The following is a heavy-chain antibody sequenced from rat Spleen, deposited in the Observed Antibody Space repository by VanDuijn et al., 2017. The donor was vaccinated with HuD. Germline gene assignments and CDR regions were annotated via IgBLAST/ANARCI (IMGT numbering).Heavy chain of an antibody. Sequence: EVQLQESGPGLVRPSQSLSLTCSVTGYSIPSNYWGWIRKFPGNKMEWIGHMSYSGSTRYNPSLKSRISITRDTAKNQFFLQLNSVTTEDTATYCCARKPAFFFDYWGQGVMVTVSS. CDR2: MSYSGST. V-gene: IGHV3-1*01. D-gene: IGHD1-3*01. CDR3: ARKPAFFFDY. J-gene: IGHJ2*01. CDR1: GYSIPSNY.